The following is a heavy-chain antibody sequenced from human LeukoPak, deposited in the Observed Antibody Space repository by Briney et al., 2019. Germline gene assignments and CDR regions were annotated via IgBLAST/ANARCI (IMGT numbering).Heavy chain of an antibody. V-gene: IGHV3-23*01. CDR3: APQGADSSPGP. D-gene: IGHD6-13*01. CDR2: ISGSGGST. Sequence: GGSLRLSCAASGFTFSSHWMSWVRQAPGKGLEWVSAISGSGGSTYYADSVKGRFTISRDNSKNTLYLQMNSLRAEDTAVYYCAPQGADSSPGPWGQGALVTVSS. CDR1: GFTFSSHW. J-gene: IGHJ5*02.